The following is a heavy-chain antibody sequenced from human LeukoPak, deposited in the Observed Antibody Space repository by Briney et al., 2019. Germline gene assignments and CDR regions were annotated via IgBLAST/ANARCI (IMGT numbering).Heavy chain of an antibody. D-gene: IGHD3-22*01. CDR3: ARGYDSDAFDI. CDR1: GGSFSGCY. J-gene: IGHJ3*02. CDR2: INHSGST. V-gene: IGHV4-34*01. Sequence: SETLSLTCAVYGGSFSGCYWSWIRQPPGKGLEWIGEINHSGSTNYNPSLKSRVTISVDTSKNQFSLKLSSVTAADTAVYYCARGYDSDAFDIWGQGTMVTVSS.